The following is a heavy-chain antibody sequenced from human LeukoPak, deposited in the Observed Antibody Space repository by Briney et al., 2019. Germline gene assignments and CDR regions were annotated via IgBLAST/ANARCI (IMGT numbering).Heavy chain of an antibody. CDR1: GGSISSSNW. CDR3: ASIVSRSNWFDP. J-gene: IGHJ5*02. V-gene: IGHV4-4*02. D-gene: IGHD5/OR15-5a*01. CDR2: IYHSGST. Sequence: SETLSLTCAVSGGSISSSNWWGWVRQPPGKGLEWIGEIYHSGSTNYNPSLKSRVTISVDKSKNQFSLKLNSVTAADTAVYYCASIVSRSNWFDPWGQGTLVTVSS.